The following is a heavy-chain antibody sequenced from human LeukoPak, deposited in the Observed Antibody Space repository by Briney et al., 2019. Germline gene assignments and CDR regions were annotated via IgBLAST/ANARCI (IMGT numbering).Heavy chain of an antibody. CDR1: GGSISSSSYY. V-gene: IGHV4-39*01. CDR2: IYYSGST. D-gene: IGHD6-13*01. Sequence: PSETLSLTCTVSGGSISSSSYYWGWIRQPPGKGLGWIGSIYYSGSTYYNPSLKNRVTISVDTSKNQFSLKLSSVTAADTAVYYCANLAAADGYFDYWGQGTLVTVSS. J-gene: IGHJ4*02. CDR3: ANLAAADGYFDY.